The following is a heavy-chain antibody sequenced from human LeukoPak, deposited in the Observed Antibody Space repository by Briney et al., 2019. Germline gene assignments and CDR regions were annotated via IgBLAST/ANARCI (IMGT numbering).Heavy chain of an antibody. CDR1: DGAIRSHY. CDR3: ARGEHSVDS. V-gene: IGHV4-4*07. CDR2: IYSSGYT. J-gene: IGHJ4*02. D-gene: IGHD1/OR15-1a*01. Sequence: PSETLSLTCTVSDGAIRSHYWNWIRQPAGKGLEWIGRIYSSGYTNDNPFLKSRITMSVDMSKNQFSLRLNSVTAADTAVYYCARGEHSVDSWGQGMLVTVSS.